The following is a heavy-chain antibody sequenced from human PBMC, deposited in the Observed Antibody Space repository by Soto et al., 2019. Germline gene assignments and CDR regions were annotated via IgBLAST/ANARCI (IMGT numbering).Heavy chain of an antibody. CDR3: AKGVYNWNTGWFDP. Sequence: GGSLRLSCAASGFTFDDYAMHWVRQAPGKGLEWVSGISWNSDNIDYADSVKGRFIISRDNAKNSLYLQMNSLRAEDTALYYCAKGVYNWNTGWFDPWGQGTLVTVSS. J-gene: IGHJ5*02. CDR2: ISWNSDNI. CDR1: GFTFDDYA. V-gene: IGHV3-9*01. D-gene: IGHD1-20*01.